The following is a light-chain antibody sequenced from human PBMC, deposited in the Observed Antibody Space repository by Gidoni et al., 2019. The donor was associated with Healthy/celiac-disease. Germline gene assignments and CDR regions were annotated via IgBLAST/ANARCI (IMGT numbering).Light chain of an antibody. CDR3: CSYAGPNWV. Sequence: QSALTQPASVSGSPGQSITISCTGTSSDVGSYNLVSWYQQHPGKAPKLMIYEGSKRPSGVSKRFSGSKSGNTASLTVSGLQAEDEADYYCCSYAGPNWVFGGGTKLTVL. CDR1: SSDVGSYNL. V-gene: IGLV2-23*01. J-gene: IGLJ3*02. CDR2: EGS.